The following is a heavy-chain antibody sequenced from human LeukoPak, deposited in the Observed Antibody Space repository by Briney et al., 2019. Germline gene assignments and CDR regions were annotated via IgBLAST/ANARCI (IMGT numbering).Heavy chain of an antibody. CDR1: GYTFSGYS. J-gene: IGHJ4*02. V-gene: IGHV1-2*02. Sequence: AASVKVSCTASGYTFSGYSIHWVRQAPGQGLEWMGWINPDSGDTNYPQKFQGRVTMTRDTSISTAYMELSRLRSDDTAVYYCARVHDILGFDYWGQGTLDTVSS. D-gene: IGHD3-9*01. CDR3: ARVHDILGFDY. CDR2: INPDSGDT.